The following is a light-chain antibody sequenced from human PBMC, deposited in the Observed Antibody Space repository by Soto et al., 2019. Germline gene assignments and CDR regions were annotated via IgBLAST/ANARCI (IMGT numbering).Light chain of an antibody. CDR2: GAS. J-gene: IGKJ5*01. CDR1: QSVSSNS. V-gene: IGKV3-20*01. Sequence: EIVLTQSPGTLSLSAGERATLSCRASQSVSSNSLAWYLQKPGQAPRLLIYGASNRATGIADRFSGSGSGADFTLTISRLEPEDFAVYFCQHHGGSITFGQGTRLDIK. CDR3: QHHGGSIT.